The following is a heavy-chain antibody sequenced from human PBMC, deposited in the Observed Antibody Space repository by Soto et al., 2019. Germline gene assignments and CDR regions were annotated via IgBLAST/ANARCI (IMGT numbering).Heavy chain of an antibody. D-gene: IGHD3-10*01. Sequence: GGSLRLSCAASGFTFSSYSMNWVRQAPGKGLEWVSSISSSRSYISYADSVKGRVTVSRDNAKNTLYLQMNSLRAEDTAVYYCARDGVAVVWGDYFDYWGQGTLVTVSS. CDR3: ARDGVAVVWGDYFDY. J-gene: IGHJ4*02. CDR2: ISSSRSYI. CDR1: GFTFSSYS. V-gene: IGHV3-21*01.